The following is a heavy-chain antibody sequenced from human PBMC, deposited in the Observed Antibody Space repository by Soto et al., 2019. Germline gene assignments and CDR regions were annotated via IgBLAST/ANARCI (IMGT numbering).Heavy chain of an antibody. CDR2: LYDVDGS. D-gene: IGHD1-1*01. V-gene: IGHV3-53*01. Sequence: DVQLVESGGGLMQPGESLRLSCAASGRTVSGKKYVAWFRQAPGKGLEWVSALYDVDGSFYADSVKGRFTTSSDSSKTTVYLQMNGLRPDDTAVYYCATWHEREHAYDVWGQGTTVTVSS. J-gene: IGHJ3*01. CDR1: GRTVSGKKY. CDR3: ATWHEREHAYDV.